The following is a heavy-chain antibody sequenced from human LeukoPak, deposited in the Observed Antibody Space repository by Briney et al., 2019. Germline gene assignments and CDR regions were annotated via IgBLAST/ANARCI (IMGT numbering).Heavy chain of an antibody. CDR3: ARDRYCSSTSCPSYYYYGMDV. Sequence: GGSLRLSCAASGFSFSTYWMSWVRQAPGKGLEWVANIKQDGSETFYADSLGGRFTISRDNAKNSLYLQMNSLRAEDTAVYYCARDRYCSSTSCPSYYYYGMDVWGQGTTVTVSS. CDR2: IKQDGSET. CDR1: GFSFSTYW. V-gene: IGHV3-7*01. J-gene: IGHJ6*02. D-gene: IGHD2-2*01.